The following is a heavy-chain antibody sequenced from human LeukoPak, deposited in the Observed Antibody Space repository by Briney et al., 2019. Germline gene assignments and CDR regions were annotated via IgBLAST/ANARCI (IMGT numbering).Heavy chain of an antibody. CDR3: ARDSRLGHFDY. V-gene: IGHV4-59*01. D-gene: IGHD6-19*01. CDR2: IYYSGST. CDR1: GGSISSYY. J-gene: IGHJ4*02. Sequence: SETLSLTCTVSGGSISSYYWSWIRQPPGKGLEWIGYIYYSGSTNYNPSLKSRVTISVDTSKNQFSLKLSSVTAADTAVYYCARDSRLGHFDYWGQGTLVTVSS.